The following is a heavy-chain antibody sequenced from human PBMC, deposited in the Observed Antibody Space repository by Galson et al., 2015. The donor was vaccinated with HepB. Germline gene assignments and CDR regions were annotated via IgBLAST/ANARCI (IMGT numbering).Heavy chain of an antibody. V-gene: IGHV3-23*01. CDR3: VKVTKGNSWDMHFDS. Sequence: SLRLSCAASGFTFTSYVMSWVRQVPGEGLEWVSSIGGSDSRTSYTDSVKGRFTVSRDNSRNTLYLQMDSLRAGDTAIYYCVKVTKGNSWDMHFDSWGQGTLVTVSS. J-gene: IGHJ4*02. D-gene: IGHD4-11*01. CDR1: GFTFTSYV. CDR2: IGGSDSRT.